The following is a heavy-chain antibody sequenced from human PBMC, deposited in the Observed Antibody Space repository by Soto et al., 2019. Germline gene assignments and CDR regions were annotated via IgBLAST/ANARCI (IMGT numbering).Heavy chain of an antibody. V-gene: IGHV4-39*02. CDR3: AKDQLRFLEWFLGDAFDI. CDR1: GGSISSSSYY. D-gene: IGHD3-3*01. CDR2: MYYSGST. J-gene: IGHJ3*02. Sequence: SETLSLTCSVSGGSISSSSYYWGWIRQPPGKGLEWIGSMYYSGSTYYNPSLKSRVTISVDTSKNQVSLKVSSVTAADTAVYYCAKDQLRFLEWFLGDAFDIWGQGTMVTVSS.